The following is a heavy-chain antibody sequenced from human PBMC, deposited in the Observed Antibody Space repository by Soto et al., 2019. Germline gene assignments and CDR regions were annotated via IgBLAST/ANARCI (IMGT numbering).Heavy chain of an antibody. CDR3: ARDLRGAGYSGYDFIWFDP. CDR1: GGSISSYY. J-gene: IGHJ5*02. V-gene: IGHV4-59*01. CDR2: IYYSGST. Sequence: SETLSLTWTVSGGSISSYYWSGIRPPPGKGLEWIGYIYYSGSTNYNPSLKSRVTISVDTSKNQFSLKLSSVTAADTAVYYCARDLRGAGYSGYDFIWFDPWGQGTLVTVSS. D-gene: IGHD5-12*01.